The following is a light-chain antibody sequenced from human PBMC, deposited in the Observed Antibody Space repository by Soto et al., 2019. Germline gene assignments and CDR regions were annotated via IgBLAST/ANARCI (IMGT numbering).Light chain of an antibody. CDR1: QSISSW. CDR2: KAS. CDR3: QQYNGYGR. J-gene: IGKJ1*01. Sequence: DIQMTKSVSILSASVGDRVTITFRASQSISSWLAWYQQKPGKAPKLLIHKASTLQSGVPSRFSGSGSGTEFTLTISSLDPDDFATYYCQQYNGYGRFGQGTKVDIK. V-gene: IGKV1-5*03.